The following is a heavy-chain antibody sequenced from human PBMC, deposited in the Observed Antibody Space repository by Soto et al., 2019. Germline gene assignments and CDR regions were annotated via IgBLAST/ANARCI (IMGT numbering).Heavy chain of an antibody. D-gene: IGHD5-18*01. CDR1: GYTFTGYYT. CDR2: IIPMLGIA. CDR3: ANRGYSYGFVIY. V-gene: IGHV1-69*02. J-gene: IGHJ4*02. Sequence: ASVKVSCKDSGYTFTGYYTFSWVRQAPGQGLEWMGRIIPMLGIANYAQKFQGRVTITADKSTSTAYMELSSLRSEDTAVYYCANRGYSYGFVIYWGQGTLVTVSS.